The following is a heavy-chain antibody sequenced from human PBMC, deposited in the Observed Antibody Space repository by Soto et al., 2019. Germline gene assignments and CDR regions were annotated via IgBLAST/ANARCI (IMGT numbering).Heavy chain of an antibody. CDR3: ALGYYYGSGTFDY. CDR2: ISSSSSYI. CDR1: GFTFSSYS. D-gene: IGHD3-10*01. V-gene: IGHV3-21*01. J-gene: IGHJ4*02. Sequence: EVQLVESGGGLVKPGGSLRLSCAASGFTFSSYSMNWVRQAPGKGLEWVSSISSSSSYIYYADSVKGRFTISRDNAKNSLYLQMNSLGAEDTAVYYCALGYYYGSGTFDYWGQGTLVTVSS.